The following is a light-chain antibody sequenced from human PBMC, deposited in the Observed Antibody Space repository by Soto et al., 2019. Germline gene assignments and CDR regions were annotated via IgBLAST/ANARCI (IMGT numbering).Light chain of an antibody. CDR3: QSYDSDFVV. Sequence: NFMLTQPHSVSESPGKPLSISCTRSSGSIANNYVQWYQQRPGSAPTTVIYENNQRLSGVPDRFSGSTDGSSNSASLTISGQQTDDEADYYCQSYDSDFVVFGGGTKLTVL. J-gene: IGLJ2*01. CDR2: ENN. CDR1: SGSIANNY. V-gene: IGLV6-57*04.